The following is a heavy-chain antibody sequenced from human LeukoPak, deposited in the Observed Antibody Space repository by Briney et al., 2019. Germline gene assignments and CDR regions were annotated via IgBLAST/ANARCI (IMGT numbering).Heavy chain of an antibody. CDR1: GVSINRFY. J-gene: IGHJ4*02. D-gene: IGHD1-1*01. CDR3: VQTTGWPGFDY. V-gene: IGHV4-4*09. CDR2: IYSGVPT. Sequence: SETLSLTCTTSGVSINRFYWSWVRQPPGKGLEWIGNIYSGVPTYFNPSLKSRVTISVDTSKNQFSLNLTSVTAADAAMYYCVQTTGWPGFDYWGQGILVTVSS.